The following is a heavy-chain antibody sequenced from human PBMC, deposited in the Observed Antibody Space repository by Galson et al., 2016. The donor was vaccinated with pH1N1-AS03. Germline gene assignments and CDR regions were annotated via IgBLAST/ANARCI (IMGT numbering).Heavy chain of an antibody. J-gene: IGHJ4*02. D-gene: IGHD2-15*01. CDR2: IYPSDSDI. CDR3: ARLPVSATDPLYYFDL. Sequence: SGAEVKKPGESLKISCKGSGYSFISYWIGWVRQMPGEGLELLGIIYPSDSDIRYSPSFQGQITISVDKTITTAFLQWTSLKPSDTGMYYCARLPVSATDPLYYFDLWGQGTLVTVSS. CDR1: GYSFISYW. V-gene: IGHV5-51*01.